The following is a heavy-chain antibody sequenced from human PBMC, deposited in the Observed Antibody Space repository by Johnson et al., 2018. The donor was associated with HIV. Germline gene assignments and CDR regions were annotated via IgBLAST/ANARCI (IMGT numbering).Heavy chain of an antibody. CDR2: ISGSGAST. V-gene: IGHV3-23*04. CDR1: GFTFGSYV. D-gene: IGHD5-24*01. J-gene: IGHJ3*02. CDR3: AKDIYGYDAFDI. Sequence: VQLVESGGGLVQPGGSLRLSCAASGFTFGSYVMSWVRQAPGTGLEWVSAISGSGASTYYADSLTGRCTISRDNSKNTLYLQMNRLRAEDTALYYCAKDIYGYDAFDIWGQGTMVTVSS.